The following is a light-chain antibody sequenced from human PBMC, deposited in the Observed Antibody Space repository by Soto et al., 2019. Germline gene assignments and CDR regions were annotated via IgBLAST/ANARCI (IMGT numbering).Light chain of an antibody. CDR3: SSYTSSTTLYV. CDR1: SSDVGNYNY. J-gene: IGLJ1*01. Sequence: QFALTQPASVSGSPGQSITISCTGASSDVGNYNYVSWYQQHPGKAPKLIIYDVSNRPSGVSNRFSGSKSGNTASLTISGLQAEDEADYYCSSYTSSTTLYVFGTGTKVTVL. CDR2: DVS. V-gene: IGLV2-14*03.